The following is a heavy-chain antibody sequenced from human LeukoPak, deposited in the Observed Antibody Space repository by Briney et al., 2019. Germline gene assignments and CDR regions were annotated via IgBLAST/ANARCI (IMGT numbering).Heavy chain of an antibody. CDR3: ARELYYDSSGFDY. CDR2: IYYSGST. Sequence: SETLSLTCTVSGGSISSSSYYWGWIRQPPGKGLEWIGSIYYSGSTYYNPSLKSRVTISVDTSKNQFSLKLSSVTAADTAVYYCARELYYDSSGFDYWGQGTLVTVSS. V-gene: IGHV4-39*07. D-gene: IGHD3-22*01. CDR1: GGSISSSSYY. J-gene: IGHJ4*02.